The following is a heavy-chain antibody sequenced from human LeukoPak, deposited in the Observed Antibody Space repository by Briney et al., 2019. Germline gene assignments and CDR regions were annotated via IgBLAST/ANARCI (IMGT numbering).Heavy chain of an antibody. Sequence: SETLSLTCTDSGGSISSYYWNWIRQPPGKGLEWIGYIYYSGSTSYNPSLKSRVTISEDTTKKQFSLKLNSLTAADTAVYYCARGDSSGWFYFDYWGQGTLVAVSS. CDR1: GGSISSYY. V-gene: IGHV4-59*01. CDR2: IYYSGST. J-gene: IGHJ4*02. D-gene: IGHD6-19*01. CDR3: ARGDSSGWFYFDY.